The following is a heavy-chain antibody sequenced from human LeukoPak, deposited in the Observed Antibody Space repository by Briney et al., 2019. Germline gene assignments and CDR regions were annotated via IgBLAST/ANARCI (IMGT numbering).Heavy chain of an antibody. CDR3: ARGPYYYDSSGYYPA. CDR2: IYYSGST. V-gene: IGHV4-30-4*01. Sequence: PSQTLSLTCTVSGGSISSGDYYWSWIRQPPGKGLEWIGYIYYSGSTYYNPSLKSRVTISVDTSKNQLSLKLSSVTAADTAVYYCARGPYYYDSSGYYPAWGQGTLVTVSS. CDR1: GGSISSGDYY. J-gene: IGHJ4*02. D-gene: IGHD3-22*01.